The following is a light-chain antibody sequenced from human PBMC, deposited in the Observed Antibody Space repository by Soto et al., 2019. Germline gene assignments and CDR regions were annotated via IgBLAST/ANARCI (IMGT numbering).Light chain of an antibody. CDR1: QSITSF. V-gene: IGKV1-39*01. Sequence: DIQMTQSPSSLSASVGDRVTITCRASQSITSFLSWYQHKPGKAPKLLIYGASSLHRGVPSRFSGSGSGTDFTLTISSLQPGDFATYYRLQTYRTPFTFGPGTTVDLK. CDR3: LQTYRTPFT. J-gene: IGKJ3*01. CDR2: GAS.